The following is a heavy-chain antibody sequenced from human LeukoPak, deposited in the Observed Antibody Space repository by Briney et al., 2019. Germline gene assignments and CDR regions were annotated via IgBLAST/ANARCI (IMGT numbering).Heavy chain of an antibody. D-gene: IGHD3-10*01. CDR2: LYSGGTT. V-gene: IGHV3-66*01. CDR3: ARGYGSGSYGY. J-gene: IGHJ4*02. CDR1: GFSVSSNY. Sequence: GGSLGLSCAASGFSVSSNYMSWVRQAPGKGLEWVSILYSGGTTYYADSVKGRFTISRDNSKNTLYLQMNSLRAEDTAVYYCARGYGSGSYGYWGQGTLVTVSS.